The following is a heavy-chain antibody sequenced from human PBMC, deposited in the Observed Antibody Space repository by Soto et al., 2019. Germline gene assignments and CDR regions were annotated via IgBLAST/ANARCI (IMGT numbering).Heavy chain of an antibody. V-gene: IGHV4-39*01. CDR2: IYSTGNT. J-gene: IGHJ6*02. CDR3: RRSSRYSTEV. CDR1: GDSIRSSSY. D-gene: IGHD6-13*01. Sequence: SETLSLTCTVSGDSIRSSSYWGWFRQPPGKGLEWIGSIYSTGNTYYNPSLNSQVTISVDTSKNQFSLNVISVTAADTAVYYCRRSSRYSTEVWGQGTTVTLSS.